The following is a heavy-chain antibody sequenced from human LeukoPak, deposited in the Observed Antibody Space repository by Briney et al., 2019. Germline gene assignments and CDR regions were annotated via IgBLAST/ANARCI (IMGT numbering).Heavy chain of an antibody. CDR2: IYYSGST. Sequence: SETLSLTCTVSGGSISSYYWSWIRQPPGKGLEWIGYIYYSGSTNYNPSLKSRVTLSVDTSKNQFSLKLSSVTAADTAVYYCARRINSSGYFDYWGQGTLVTVSS. CDR1: GGSISSYY. D-gene: IGHD2-15*01. J-gene: IGHJ4*02. CDR3: ARRINSSGYFDY. V-gene: IGHV4-59*08.